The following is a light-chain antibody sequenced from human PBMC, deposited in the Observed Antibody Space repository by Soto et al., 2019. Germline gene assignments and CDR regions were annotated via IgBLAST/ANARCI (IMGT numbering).Light chain of an antibody. V-gene: IGKV1-5*01. Sequence: DIQMTQSPSTLSASLGDTVTIXXRASESIDNWLAWYQQKPGKAPKVLIFAASTLIRGVPSRFSGRGSGTEFTLTISSLQVDDYATFYCQQYHTDWTFGQGTRVDIK. J-gene: IGKJ1*01. CDR1: ESIDNW. CDR2: AAS. CDR3: QQYHTDWT.